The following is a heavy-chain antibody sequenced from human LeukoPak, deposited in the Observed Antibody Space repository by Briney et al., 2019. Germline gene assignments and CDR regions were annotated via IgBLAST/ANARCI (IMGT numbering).Heavy chain of an antibody. CDR2: INPSGGST. V-gene: IGHV1-46*02. CDR3: AGNTWELRNYYYYMDV. D-gene: IGHD1-26*01. J-gene: IGHJ6*03. Sequence: GASVKVSCTTSGYTFNSYEISWVRQAPGQGLEWMGIINPSGGSTSYAQKFQGRVTMTRDTSTSTVYMELSSLRSEDTAVYYCAGNTWELRNYYYYMDVWGKGTTVTVSS. CDR1: GYTFNSYE.